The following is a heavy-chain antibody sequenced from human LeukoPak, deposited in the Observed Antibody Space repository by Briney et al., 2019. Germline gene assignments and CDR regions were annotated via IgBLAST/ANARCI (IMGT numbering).Heavy chain of an antibody. CDR1: GGSFSTYY. D-gene: IGHD1-14*01. Sequence: SETLSLTCAAYGGSFSTYYWNWIRQSPGKGLEWIREINHTGTTNYNPSLKSRRTISVDASKNQFSLKLTSVTAADTAVYYCARGAADRTTYYYYIDVWGNGTAVIVSS. V-gene: IGHV4-34*01. J-gene: IGHJ6*03. CDR2: INHTGTT. CDR3: ARGAADRTTYYYYIDV.